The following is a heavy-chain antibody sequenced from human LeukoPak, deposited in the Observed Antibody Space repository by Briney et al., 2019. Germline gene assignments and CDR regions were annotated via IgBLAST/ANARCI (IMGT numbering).Heavy chain of an antibody. Sequence: SETLSLTCAVYGGSFSGYYWSWIRQPPGKGLEWIGYIYHSGSTNYNPSLQSRVTISVDTSKNQFSLNLNSVTAADTAVYYCARGGAARLHFQNWGQGTLVTVSS. CDR1: GGSFSGYY. D-gene: IGHD6-6*01. CDR2: IYHSGST. V-gene: IGHV4-59*01. CDR3: ARGGAARLHFQN. J-gene: IGHJ1*01.